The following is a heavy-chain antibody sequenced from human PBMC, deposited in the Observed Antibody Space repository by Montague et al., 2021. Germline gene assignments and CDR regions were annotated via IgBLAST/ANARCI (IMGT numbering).Heavy chain of an antibody. J-gene: IGHJ4*02. V-gene: IGHV4-59*08. D-gene: IGHD7-27*01. Sequence: SETLSLTCTVSGGSFSEFFWSWIRQSPEKGLEWIGEINDRGTTKYNPSLESRVTISADTSMNQFSLNLRSVTAADTAVYFCARRLGMRAPFDYWGQGTLVTVSS. CDR1: GGSFSEFF. CDR2: INDRGTT. CDR3: ARRLGMRAPFDY.